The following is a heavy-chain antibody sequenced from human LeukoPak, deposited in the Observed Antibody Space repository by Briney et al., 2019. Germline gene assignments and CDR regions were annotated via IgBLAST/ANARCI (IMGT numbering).Heavy chain of an antibody. CDR2: ISSSSSYI. CDR1: GFTFSSYS. V-gene: IGHV3-21*01. Sequence: GGSLRLSCAAPGFTFSSYSMNWVRQAPGKGLEWVSSISSSSSYIYYADSVKGRFTISRDNAKNSLYLQMNSLRAEDTAVYYCARGSVVPAVPFDYWGQGTLVTVSS. CDR3: ARGSVVPAVPFDY. J-gene: IGHJ4*02. D-gene: IGHD2-2*01.